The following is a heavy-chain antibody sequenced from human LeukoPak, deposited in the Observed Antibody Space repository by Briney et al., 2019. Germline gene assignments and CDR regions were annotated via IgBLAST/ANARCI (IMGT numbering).Heavy chain of an antibody. CDR1: GITLSNYG. V-gene: IGHV3-23*01. Sequence: GGSLRLSCAVAGITLSNYGMSWVRQAPGKGLEWVAGISGSGGGTNYADSVKGRLTIYRDNPRNTLYQQMNSLRAADTAVYFCAKRGVVIRVILVGFHKEAYYFDSWGQGALVTVSS. J-gene: IGHJ4*02. CDR3: AKRGVVIRVILVGFHKEAYYFDS. D-gene: IGHD3-22*01. CDR2: ISGSGGGT.